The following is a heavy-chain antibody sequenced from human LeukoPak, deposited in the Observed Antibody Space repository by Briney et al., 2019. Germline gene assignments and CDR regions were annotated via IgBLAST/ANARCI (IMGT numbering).Heavy chain of an antibody. V-gene: IGHV4-59*01. CDR2: SSDTRGP. CDR1: GGPIRGYY. D-gene: IGHD2/OR15-2a*01. J-gene: IGHJ4*02. CDR3: ARGRNIGGSDFDL. Sequence: PSETLSLTCSVSGGPIRGYYWIWIRQPPGKGRDGIGYSSDTRGPTYNPSLKSRVTISVDTSKSQFSLKLTSLTAADTAVYYCARGRNIGGSDFDLWGQGSLVTVSS.